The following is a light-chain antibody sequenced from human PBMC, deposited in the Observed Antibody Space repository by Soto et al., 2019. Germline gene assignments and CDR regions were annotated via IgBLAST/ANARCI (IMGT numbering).Light chain of an antibody. CDR2: GAS. J-gene: IGKJ1*01. CDR1: QSVSSN. CDR3: QQTYSTPPT. V-gene: IGKV3-15*01. Sequence: EIVMTQSPGTLSVSPGERATLSCRASQSVSSNLAWYQQKPDQAPRLLIYGASTRATGIPARFSGSGSGTEFTLTISSLQPEDFATYYCQQTYSTPPTFGQGTKVDIK.